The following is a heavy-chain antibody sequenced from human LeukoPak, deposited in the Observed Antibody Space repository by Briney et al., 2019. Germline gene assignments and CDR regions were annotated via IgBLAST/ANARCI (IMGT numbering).Heavy chain of an antibody. D-gene: IGHD6-13*01. CDR2: IIPIFGTA. V-gene: IGHV1-69*13. CDR3: ATLPDFYSSSRDY. CDR1: GGTFSSYA. Sequence: SVKVSCKASGGTFSSYAISWVRQAPGQGLEWMGGIIPIFGTANYAQKFQGRVTITANESTSTAYMELSSLRSEDTAVYYCATLPDFYSSSRDYWGQGTLVTVSS. J-gene: IGHJ4*02.